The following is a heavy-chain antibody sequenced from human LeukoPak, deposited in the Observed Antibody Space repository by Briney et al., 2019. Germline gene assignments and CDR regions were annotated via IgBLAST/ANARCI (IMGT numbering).Heavy chain of an antibody. CDR2: IYYSGST. Sequence: SETLSLTCTVSGGSISSSSYYWGWIRQPPGKGLEWIGSIYYSGSTYYNPSLKSRVTISVDTSKNQFSLKLSSVTAADTAVYYCARGRLVATIYAHDAFDIWGQGTMVTVSS. V-gene: IGHV4-39*07. J-gene: IGHJ3*02. CDR3: ARGRLVATIYAHDAFDI. CDR1: GGSISSSSYY. D-gene: IGHD5-12*01.